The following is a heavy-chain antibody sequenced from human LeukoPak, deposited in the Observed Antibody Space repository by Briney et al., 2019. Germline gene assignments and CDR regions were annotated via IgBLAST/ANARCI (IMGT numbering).Heavy chain of an antibody. CDR2: IYYSGST. J-gene: IGHJ4*02. CDR1: GGSISSSSYY. CDR3: ARDPQDCGGDCYSSRLYYFDY. D-gene: IGHD2-21*02. V-gene: IGHV4-39*07. Sequence: SETLSLTCTVSGGSISSSSYYWGWIRQPPGKGLEWIGSIYYSGSTYYNPSLKSRVTISVDTSKNQFSLKLSSVTAADTAVYYCARDPQDCGGDCYSSRLYYFDYWGQGTLVTVSS.